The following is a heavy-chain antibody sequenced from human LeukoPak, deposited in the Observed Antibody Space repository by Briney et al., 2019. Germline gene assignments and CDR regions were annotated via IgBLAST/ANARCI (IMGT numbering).Heavy chain of an antibody. D-gene: IGHD4-11*01. CDR1: GYSISSGYY. CDR2: IYHSGRT. J-gene: IGHJ6*03. CDR3: AREVAAYSGYYYYHYMDV. V-gene: IGHV4-38-2*02. Sequence: KASETLSLTCTVSGYSISSGYYWGWMRQPPGKGLEWIGSIYHSGRTFYNPSLKSRVTMSVDTSKNQFSLKLSSVTAADTAMYYCAREVAAYSGYYYYHYMDVWGKETTVTISS.